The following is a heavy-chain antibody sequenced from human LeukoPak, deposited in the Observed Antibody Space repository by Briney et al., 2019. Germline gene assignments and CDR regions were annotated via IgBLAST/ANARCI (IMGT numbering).Heavy chain of an antibody. CDR1: GGSIRGSISSYW. CDR3: ARDDARGEDYFDS. J-gene: IGHJ4*02. CDR2: IYYDGST. V-gene: IGHV4-61*01. D-gene: IGHD2-8*01. Sequence: SETLSLTCTVSGGSIRGSISSYWWSWIRQPPGKGLEWIGYIYYDGSTNYNPSLKSRVTISVDTSKNQFSLMMSSVTAADTAVYYCARDDARGEDYFDSWGQGTLVTVSS.